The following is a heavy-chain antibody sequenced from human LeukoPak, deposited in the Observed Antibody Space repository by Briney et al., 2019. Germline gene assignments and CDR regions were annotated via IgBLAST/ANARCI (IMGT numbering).Heavy chain of an antibody. CDR2: INESGDT. CDR1: GGSFSNYF. V-gene: IGHV4-34*01. J-gene: IGHJ5*02. Sequence: SDTLSLTCGVYGGSFSNYFWTWIRQSPAKGLEWVGEINESGDTDYNPSLERRANISIDTSRSQFSLTLSSVTAADTAMYYCARVVGIAVVPGATEDNYFDPWGQGTQVTVSS. D-gene: IGHD2-2*01. CDR3: ARVVGIAVVPGATEDNYFDP.